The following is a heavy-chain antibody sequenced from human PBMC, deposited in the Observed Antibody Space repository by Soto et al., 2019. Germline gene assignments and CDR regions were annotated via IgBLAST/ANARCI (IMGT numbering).Heavy chain of an antibody. D-gene: IGHD2-15*01. CDR2: IYYDGST. CDR3: AKVVVADTRHRDFDS. J-gene: IGHJ4*02. CDR1: GGSINSNNYY. Sequence: PSETLSLTCTVSGGSINSNNYYWAWIRQPPGKGLAWIASIYYDGSTYYNTSLKSRVTISRDTSKNQFSLRLTSMTAADTAVYYCAKVVVADTRHRDFDSWGQGTLVTVSS. V-gene: IGHV4-39*02.